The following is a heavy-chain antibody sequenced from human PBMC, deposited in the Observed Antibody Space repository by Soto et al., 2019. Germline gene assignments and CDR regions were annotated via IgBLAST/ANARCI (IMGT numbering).Heavy chain of an antibody. CDR2: ISYDGSNK. CDR3: ARDPDDYGDYYYYGMDV. Sequence: GGSLRLSCAASGFTFSSYAMHWVRQAPGKGLEWVAVISYDGSNKYYADSVKGRFTISRDNSKNTLYLQMNSLRAEDTAVYYCARDPDDYGDYYYYGMDVWGQGTTVTVSS. CDR1: GFTFSSYA. V-gene: IGHV3-30*04. D-gene: IGHD4-17*01. J-gene: IGHJ6*02.